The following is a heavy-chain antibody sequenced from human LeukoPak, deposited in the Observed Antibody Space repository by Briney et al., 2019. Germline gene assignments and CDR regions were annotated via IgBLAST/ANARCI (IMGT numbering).Heavy chain of an antibody. J-gene: IGHJ4*02. CDR2: INPSGGNT. Sequence: ASVKVSCKASGYTFTSYYMHWVRQAPGQGLEWMGIINPSGGNTSYAQKFQGRVTITADKSTSTAYMELSSLRSEDTAVYYCARDSPTNYYDAGWGQGTLVTVSS. V-gene: IGHV1-46*01. D-gene: IGHD3-22*01. CDR3: ARDSPTNYYDAG. CDR1: GYTFTSYY.